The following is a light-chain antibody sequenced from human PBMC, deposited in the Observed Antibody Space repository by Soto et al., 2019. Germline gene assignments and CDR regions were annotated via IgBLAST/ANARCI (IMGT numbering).Light chain of an antibody. J-gene: IGKJ2*01. CDR2: DAS. V-gene: IGKV1-13*02. Sequence: AIQLTQSPSSLSASVGDRVTITCRASQGISSALDWYQQKPGKAPKLLIYDASRLERGVQDRFSGSGSGTDFTLTISSLQPEDFATYYCQQFNSYPLTFGQGTKLEIK. CDR3: QQFNSYPLT. CDR1: QGISSA.